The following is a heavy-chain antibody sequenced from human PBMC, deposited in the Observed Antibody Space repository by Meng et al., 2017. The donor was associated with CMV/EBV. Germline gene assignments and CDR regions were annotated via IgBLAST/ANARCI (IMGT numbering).Heavy chain of an antibody. Sequence: QGLLVQSGAGVKKPGSSVKVSCKASGGTFSSYAISWVRQAPGQGLEWMGGIIPIFGTANYAQKFQGRVTITADESTSTAYMELSSLRSEDTAVYYCARIYDSSGYYNYYFDYWGQGTLVTVSS. V-gene: IGHV1-69*12. CDR1: GGTFSSYA. D-gene: IGHD3-22*01. CDR3: ARIYDSSGYYNYYFDY. J-gene: IGHJ4*02. CDR2: IIPIFGTA.